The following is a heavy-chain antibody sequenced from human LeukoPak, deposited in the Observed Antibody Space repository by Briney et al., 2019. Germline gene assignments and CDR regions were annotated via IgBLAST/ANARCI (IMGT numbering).Heavy chain of an antibody. Sequence: GGSLRLSCAASGFTFSSYTMNWVRQAPGKGLEWVSSITSSNNYIYYADSVKGRFTISRDNAKNSLYLQMNSLRAEDTAVYYCARSDCISCYTGYWGQGTLVTVSS. D-gene: IGHD2-2*02. J-gene: IGHJ4*02. CDR3: ARSDCISCYTGY. CDR2: ITSSNNYI. V-gene: IGHV3-21*01. CDR1: GFTFSSYT.